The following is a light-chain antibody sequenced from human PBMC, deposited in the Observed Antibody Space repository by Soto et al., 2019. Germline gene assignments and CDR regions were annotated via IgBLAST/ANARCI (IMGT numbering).Light chain of an antibody. CDR1: QSISIW. V-gene: IGKV1-5*01. Sequence: DIQLTQFPSTLSASLGDRVTITCRARQSISIWLAWYQQKPGKAPKLPIYDASILASGVPSRFSGSGSGTEFTLTISSLQPDDFATYYCQQYNSYRTFGQGTKVDIK. CDR3: QQYNSYRT. CDR2: DAS. J-gene: IGKJ1*01.